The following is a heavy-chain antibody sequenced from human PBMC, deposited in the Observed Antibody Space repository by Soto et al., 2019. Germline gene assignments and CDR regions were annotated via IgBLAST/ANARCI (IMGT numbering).Heavy chain of an antibody. CDR2: IYHRST. CDR3: ASSRIAVALGY. J-gene: IGHJ4*02. CDR1: GGNISSGGCS. V-gene: IGHV4-30-2*01. Sequence: PSETLSVTCSVAGGNISSGGCSCSWIRQPPGKGLEWIGYIYHRSTYYNPSLKSRVTISVDRSKNQFSLKLSSVTAADTAVYYCASSRIAVALGYWGQGTLVTVSS. D-gene: IGHD6-19*01.